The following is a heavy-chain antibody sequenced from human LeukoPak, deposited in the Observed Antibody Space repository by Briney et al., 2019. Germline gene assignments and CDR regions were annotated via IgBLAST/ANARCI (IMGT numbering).Heavy chain of an antibody. J-gene: IGHJ5*02. CDR2: IWYDGSNK. D-gene: IGHD3-16*01. Sequence: HPGGSLRLSCAASGFTFSSYGMHWVRQAPGKGLEWVAVIWYDGSNKYYADSVKGRFTISRDNSKNTLYLQMNSLRAEDTAVYYCATNLSWFDPWGQGTLVTVSS. CDR3: ATNLSWFDP. V-gene: IGHV3-30*02. CDR1: GFTFSSYG.